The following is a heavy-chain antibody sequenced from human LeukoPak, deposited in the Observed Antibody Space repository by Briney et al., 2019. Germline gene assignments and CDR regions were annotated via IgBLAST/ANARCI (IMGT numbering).Heavy chain of an antibody. V-gene: IGHV4-34*01. CDR1: GGSFSGYY. J-gene: IGHJ4*02. Sequence: SETLSLTCAVYGGSFSGYYWSWIRQPPGKGLEWTGEINHSGSTNYNPSLKSRVTISVDTSKNQFSLKLSSVTAADTAVYYCARADGTDYWGQGTLVTVSS. CDR3: ARADGTDY. CDR2: INHSGST.